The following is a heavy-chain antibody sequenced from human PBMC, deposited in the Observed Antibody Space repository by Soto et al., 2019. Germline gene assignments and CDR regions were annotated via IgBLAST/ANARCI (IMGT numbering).Heavy chain of an antibody. D-gene: IGHD4-17*01. V-gene: IGHV4-59*01. J-gene: IGHJ4*02. CDR1: GSSISPFY. Sequence: LSLTCTVSGSSISPFYWSWIRQPPGRGLEWIGYIYYTGSTKYNPSLKSRVTLSLGTSRNQLSLKLSSVTAADTAVYFCTRVGGYYGDYPNFDYWGPGTLVTVSS. CDR3: TRVGGYYGDYPNFDY. CDR2: IYYTGST.